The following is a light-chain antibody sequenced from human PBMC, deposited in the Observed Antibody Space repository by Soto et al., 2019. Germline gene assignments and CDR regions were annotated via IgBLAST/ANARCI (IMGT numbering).Light chain of an antibody. CDR2: GAS. CDR3: QNQDT. CDR1: RSVTSNY. V-gene: IGKV3-20*01. J-gene: IGKJ2*01. Sequence: LVLTQSPGTLSLSPGERATLSCRASRSVTSNYLAWYQQRPGQGPRLLIYGASNKATGIPDRFSGSGSGTDFTLTVSRLVPEDFAVYYCQNQDTFGQGTKLEIK.